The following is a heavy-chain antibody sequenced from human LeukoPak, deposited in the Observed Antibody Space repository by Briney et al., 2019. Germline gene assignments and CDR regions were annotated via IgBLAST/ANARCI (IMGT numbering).Heavy chain of an antibody. CDR1: GFTFSSYS. D-gene: IGHD4-17*01. J-gene: IGHJ4*02. Sequence: PGGSLRLSCAASGFTFSSYSMNWVRQAPGKGLEWVSSISSSSSYIYYADSVKGRFTISRDNAKNSLYLQMNSLRAEDTAVYYCTRDWHQSEYGDFPCYWGQGTPVTVSS. CDR3: TRDWHQSEYGDFPCY. V-gene: IGHV3-21*01. CDR2: ISSSSSYI.